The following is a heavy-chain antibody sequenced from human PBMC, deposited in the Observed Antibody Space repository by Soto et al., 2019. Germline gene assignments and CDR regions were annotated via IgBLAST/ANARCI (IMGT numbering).Heavy chain of an antibody. CDR1: GGTFSSYA. CDR2: ISAYNGTT. CDR3: ARDTVMLTDY. J-gene: IGHJ4*02. D-gene: IGHD4-17*01. V-gene: IGHV1-18*01. Sequence: ASVKVSCKASGGTFSSYAISWVRQAPGQGLEWMGWISAYNGTTNYAQKLQGRVTMTTDTSTSTAYMELRSLRSDDTAVYYCARDTVMLTDYWGQGTLVTVSS.